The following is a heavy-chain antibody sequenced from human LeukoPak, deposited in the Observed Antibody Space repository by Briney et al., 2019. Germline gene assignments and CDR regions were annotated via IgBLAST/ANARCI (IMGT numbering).Heavy chain of an antibody. CDR2: ISAYNGNT. CDR3: AREVLLYGQMGISLWLDY. D-gene: IGHD4-17*01. V-gene: IGHV1-18*01. CDR1: GYTFTSYG. J-gene: IGHJ4*02. Sequence: ASVKVSCKASGYTFTSYGISWVRQAPGQGLEWMGWISAYNGNTNYAQKLQGRVTMTTDTSTSTAYMELRSLRSDDTAVYYCAREVLLYGQMGISLWLDYWGQGTLVTVSS.